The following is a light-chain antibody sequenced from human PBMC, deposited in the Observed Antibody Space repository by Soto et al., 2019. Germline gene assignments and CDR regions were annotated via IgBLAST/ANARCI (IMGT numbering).Light chain of an antibody. V-gene: IGKV1-39*01. CDR1: QGISTY. CDR2: AAS. Sequence: DIQMTRSPSSLSASVGDRVTITCRASQGISTYLNCYQQKPGKAPKLLIYAASSLQSGVPSRFSGSGSETDFTLTISSLQPEDFATYSCQQSYSTTWTFGQGTKVDIK. CDR3: QQSYSTTWT. J-gene: IGKJ1*01.